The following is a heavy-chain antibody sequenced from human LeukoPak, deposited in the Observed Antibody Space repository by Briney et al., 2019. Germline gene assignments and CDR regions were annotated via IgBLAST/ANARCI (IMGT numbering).Heavy chain of an antibody. CDR2: INHSGST. Sequence: SETLSLTCAVYGGSFSGYYWSWIRQPPGKGLEWIGEINHSGSTNYNPSLKSRVTISVDTSKNQFSLQLSSVTAADTAVYYCARGGVGYNYWYFDLWGRGTLVTVSS. V-gene: IGHV4-34*01. CDR1: GGSFSGYY. D-gene: IGHD5-24*01. J-gene: IGHJ2*01. CDR3: ARGGVGYNYWYFDL.